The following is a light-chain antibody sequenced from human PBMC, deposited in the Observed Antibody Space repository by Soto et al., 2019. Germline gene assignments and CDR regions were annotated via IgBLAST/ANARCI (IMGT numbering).Light chain of an antibody. Sequence: DIVMTQSPDSLAVSLGERATINCKSSQSVLFNSNNKNYLAWYQQKPGQPPKLLIYWASTRESGVPDRFSGSGSGTDFTLTISSLQAEDVAVYYCQQYHDTPRTFGRGTKVEIE. J-gene: IGKJ1*01. CDR1: QSVLFNSNNKNY. CDR2: WAS. CDR3: QQYHDTPRT. V-gene: IGKV4-1*01.